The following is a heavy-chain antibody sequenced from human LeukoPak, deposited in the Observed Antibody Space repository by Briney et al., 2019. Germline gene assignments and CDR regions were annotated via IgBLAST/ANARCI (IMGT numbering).Heavy chain of an antibody. CDR1: GFTFSSYA. D-gene: IGHD4-11*01. J-gene: IGHJ3*02. Sequence: PGGSLRLSCAASGFTFSSYAMSWVRQAPGKGLEWVAVISYDGSNKYYADSVKGRFTISRDNSKNTLYLQMNSLRAEDTAVYYCATLQRLDIWGQGTMVTVSS. V-gene: IGHV3-30-3*01. CDR2: ISYDGSNK. CDR3: ATLQRLDI.